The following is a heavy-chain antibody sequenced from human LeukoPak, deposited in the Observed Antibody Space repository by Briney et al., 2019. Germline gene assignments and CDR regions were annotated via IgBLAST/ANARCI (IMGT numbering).Heavy chain of an antibody. CDR1: GGSISSYY. J-gene: IGHJ4*02. CDR3: ARESIAAAGSYLFDY. D-gene: IGHD6-13*01. V-gene: IGHV4-4*07. CDR2: IYTSGCT. Sequence: PSETLSLTCTVSGGSISSYYWSWIRQPAGKGLEWIGRIYTSGCTNYNPSLKSRVTMSVDTSKNQFSLKLSSVTAADTAVYYCARESIAAAGSYLFDYWGQGTLVTVSS.